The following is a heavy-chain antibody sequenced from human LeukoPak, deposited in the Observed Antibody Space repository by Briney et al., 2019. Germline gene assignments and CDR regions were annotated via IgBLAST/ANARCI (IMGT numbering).Heavy chain of an antibody. J-gene: IGHJ4*02. CDR1: GYSISSNNW. D-gene: IGHD2-2*02. V-gene: IGHV4-28*01. CDR2: IYYSGST. CDR3: ARTVVPAAIRTHPYFDY. Sequence: PSDTLSLTCAVSGYSISSNNWWGWIRQPPGKGLEWIGYIYYSGSTFYNPSLKSRVTMSVDTSKNQFSLKLSSVTAADTAVYYCARTVVPAAIRTHPYFDYWGQGTLVTVSS.